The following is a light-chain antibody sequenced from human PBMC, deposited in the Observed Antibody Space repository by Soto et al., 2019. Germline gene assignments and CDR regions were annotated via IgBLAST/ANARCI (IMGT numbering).Light chain of an antibody. CDR1: STDVGGYNY. CDR2: DVS. V-gene: IGLV2-14*01. Sequence: QSALTQPASVSGSPGQSITISCTGTSTDVGGYNYVSWYQQHPGKAPKLLISDVSNRPSGVSFRFSGSKSGNTASLTISGLQAEEEADYYCNSYSGGPKRYLFGTGPKLTVL. J-gene: IGLJ1*01. CDR3: NSYSGGPKRYL.